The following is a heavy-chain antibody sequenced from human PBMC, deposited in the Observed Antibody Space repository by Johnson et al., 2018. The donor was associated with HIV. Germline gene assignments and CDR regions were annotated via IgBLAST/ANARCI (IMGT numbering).Heavy chain of an antibody. CDR2: IYSGGST. J-gene: IGHJ3*02. CDR1: GFTVSSNY. CDR3: ARVGLTGAQTGDAFDI. V-gene: IGHV3-53*01. D-gene: IGHD7-27*01. Sequence: MQLVESGGGLIQPGGSLRLSCAASGFTVSSNYMSWVRQAPGKGLEWVSVIYSGGSTYYADSVKGRFTISRDNSKNTLYLQMNSLRAEDTAVYYCARVGLTGAQTGDAFDIWGQGTLVTVSS.